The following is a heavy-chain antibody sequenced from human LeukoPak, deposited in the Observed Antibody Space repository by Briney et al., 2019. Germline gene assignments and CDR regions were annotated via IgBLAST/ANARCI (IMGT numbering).Heavy chain of an antibody. CDR3: AIMLSPTYYYYMDV. D-gene: IGHD2-8*01. J-gene: IGHJ6*03. CDR1: GYTFTGYY. Sequence: SVKVPCKASGYTFTGYYMHWVRQAPGQGLEWMGGIIPIFGTANYAQKFQGRVTITADESTSTAYMELSSLRSEDTAVSYCAIMLSPTYYYYMDVWGKGTTVTISS. V-gene: IGHV1-69*13. CDR2: IIPIFGTA.